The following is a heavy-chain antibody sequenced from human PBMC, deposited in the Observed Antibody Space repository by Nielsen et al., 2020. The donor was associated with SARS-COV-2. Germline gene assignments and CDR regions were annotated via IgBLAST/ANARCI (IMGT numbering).Heavy chain of an antibody. D-gene: IGHD3-16*02. CDR2: ITASGDNT. V-gene: IGHV3-23*01. CDR1: GGSFSGYY. CDR3: AKEGFVH. Sequence: ETLSLTCAVYGGSFSGYYWSWIRQAPGKGLEWISGITASGDNTFHADSVKGRFTISRDNSKNTLLLHLNSLRADDTAIYFCAKEGFVHWGQGTLVTVSS. J-gene: IGHJ4*02.